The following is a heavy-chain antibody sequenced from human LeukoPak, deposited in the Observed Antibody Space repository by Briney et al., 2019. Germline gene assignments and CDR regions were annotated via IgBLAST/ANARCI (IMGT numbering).Heavy chain of an antibody. Sequence: SETLSLTCAVSGYSITSGYYWGWIRQPPGKGLEWIGSIYYSGSTYYNPSLKSRVTISVDTSKNQFSLKLSSVTAADTAVYYCARVATTTNPPQRPFDYWGQATLVTVSS. CDR3: ARVATTTNPPQRPFDY. D-gene: IGHD5-12*01. CDR2: IYYSGST. CDR1: GYSITSGYY. J-gene: IGHJ4*02. V-gene: IGHV4-38-2*01.